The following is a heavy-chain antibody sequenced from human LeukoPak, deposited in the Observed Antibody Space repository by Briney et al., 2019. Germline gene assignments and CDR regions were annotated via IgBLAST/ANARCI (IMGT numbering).Heavy chain of an antibody. Sequence: GGSLRLSCAASGFTFSSYGMSWVRQAPGKGLEWVSAISGSGGSTYYADSVKGRFTISRDNSKNTLYLQMNSLRAEDTAVYYCAKDFWSGENYYMDVWGKGTTVTVSS. V-gene: IGHV3-23*01. D-gene: IGHD3-10*01. CDR2: ISGSGGST. CDR3: AKDFWSGENYYMDV. CDR1: GFTFSSYG. J-gene: IGHJ6*03.